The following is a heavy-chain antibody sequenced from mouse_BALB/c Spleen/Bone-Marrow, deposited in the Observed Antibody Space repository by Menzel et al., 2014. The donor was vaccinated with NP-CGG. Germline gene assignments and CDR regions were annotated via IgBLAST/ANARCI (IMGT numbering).Heavy chain of an antibody. Sequence: DVPLVESEGGLVQPGGSLKLSCAASGFAFSRYWMSWVRQAPGKGLEWIGEINPDSSTINYTPSLKDKFIISIDNAKNPRYLQMSKVRSEDTARYYWARLGYYGGFAYWGQGTLVTVAA. CDR2: INPDSSTI. J-gene: IGHJ3*01. CDR3: ARLGYYGGFAY. D-gene: IGHD2-3*01. CDR1: GFAFSRYW. V-gene: IGHV4-1*02.